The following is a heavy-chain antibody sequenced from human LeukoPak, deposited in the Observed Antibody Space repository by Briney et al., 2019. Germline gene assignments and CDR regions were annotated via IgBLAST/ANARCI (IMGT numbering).Heavy chain of an antibody. J-gene: IGHJ3*02. Sequence: TGGSLRLSCAASGFTFSDNYMTWVRQAPGKGLEWLAFIRYDGSNKNYADSVKGRFTISRDNTKNSLYLQMNSLRAEDTAVYYCAKDGGSDPDSFDIWGQGTMVTVSS. CDR2: IRYDGSNK. CDR3: AKDGGSDPDSFDI. V-gene: IGHV3-30*02. D-gene: IGHD2-15*01. CDR1: GFTFSDNY.